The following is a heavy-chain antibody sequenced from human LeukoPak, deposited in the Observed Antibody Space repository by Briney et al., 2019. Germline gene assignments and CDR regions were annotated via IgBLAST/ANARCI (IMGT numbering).Heavy chain of an antibody. CDR1: GFAVSNNY. Sequence: GGSLRLSCAASGFAVSNNYMTWVRQAPGKGLEWVSVIYKDGSTYYADSVKGRFTISRDNSKNTVYLQMNSLRAEDTAVYYCARGHCSGRSCYMRYSDYWGQGTLVTVSS. D-gene: IGHD2-15*01. V-gene: IGHV3-53*01. CDR3: ARGHCSGRSCYMRYSDY. J-gene: IGHJ4*02. CDR2: IYKDGST.